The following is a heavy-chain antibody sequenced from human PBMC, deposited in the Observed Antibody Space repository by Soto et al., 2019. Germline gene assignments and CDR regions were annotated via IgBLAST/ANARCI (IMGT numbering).Heavy chain of an antibody. J-gene: IGHJ4*02. V-gene: IGHV1-46*01. CDR1: GNTFTNYY. CDR3: ARGGHVVVVTAAFDY. Sequence: QVQLMQSGAEVKKPEASVKVSCKASGNTFTNYYIHWVRQAPGQGLEWMGTINPSGGHTTYSQNFLGRVTMTRDTSTSTLYMELTSLTSDDTAVYYCARGGHVVVVTAAFDYWGQGTLVTVSS. CDR2: INPSGGHT. D-gene: IGHD2-21*02.